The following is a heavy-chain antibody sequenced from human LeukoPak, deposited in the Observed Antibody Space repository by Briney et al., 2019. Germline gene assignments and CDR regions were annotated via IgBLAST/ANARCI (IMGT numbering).Heavy chain of an antibody. CDR3: ARDVDYYGSGSIFDY. V-gene: IGHV3-21*01. D-gene: IGHD3-10*01. Sequence: GGSLRLSCAASGFTFSSYSMNWVRQAPGKGLEWVSSISSSSSYIYYADSVKGRFTISRDNAKNSLYLQMNSLRAEDTAVYYCARDVDYYGSGSIFDYWGQGTLVTVSS. CDR2: ISSSSSYI. J-gene: IGHJ4*02. CDR1: GFTFSSYS.